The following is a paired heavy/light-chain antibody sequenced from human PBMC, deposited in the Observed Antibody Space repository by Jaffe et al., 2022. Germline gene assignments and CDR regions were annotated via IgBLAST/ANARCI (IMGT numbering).Light chain of an antibody. CDR3: QQYGSSLT. CDR2: GAS. Sequence: EIVLTQSPGTLSLSPGERATLSCRASQSVSYLAWYQQKPGQAPRLLIYGASSRATGIPDRFSGSGSGTDFTLTISRLEPEDFAVYYCQQYGSSLTFGGGTKVEIK. J-gene: IGKJ4*01. CDR1: QSVSY. V-gene: IGKV3-20*01.
Heavy chain of an antibody. Sequence: EVQLLESGGGLVQPGGSLRLSCAASGFTFSSYAMSWVRQAPGKGLEWVSTISDSGGSTYYADSVKGRFTISRDNSKNTLYLQMNGLRAEDTAVYYCAKGAPGYCSGGSCYEKEYFQHWGQGTLVTVSS. CDR2: ISDSGGST. V-gene: IGHV3-23*01. CDR1: GFTFSSYA. CDR3: AKGAPGYCSGGSCYEKEYFQH. D-gene: IGHD2-15*01. J-gene: IGHJ1*01.